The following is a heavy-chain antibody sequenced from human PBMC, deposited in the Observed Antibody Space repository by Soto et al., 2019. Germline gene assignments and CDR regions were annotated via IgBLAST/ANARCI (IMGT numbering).Heavy chain of an antibody. CDR2: ISHDGRNK. Sequence: GGSLRLSCEGSGFIFGKYDMYWVRQAPGKGLEWVTKISHDGRNKDYEDSVQGRFTISRDNSRDTMYLEMNSLRPEDTAIYYCPKGGLTWWSQVIDFWGQGTLVTVSS. J-gene: IGHJ4*02. CDR1: GFIFGKYD. D-gene: IGHD2-8*02. CDR3: PKGGLTWWSQVIDF. V-gene: IGHV3-30*18.